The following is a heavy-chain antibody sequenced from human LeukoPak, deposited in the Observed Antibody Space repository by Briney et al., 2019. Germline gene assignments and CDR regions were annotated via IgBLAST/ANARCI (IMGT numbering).Heavy chain of an antibody. J-gene: IGHJ5*02. CDR3: ARDRGLVRGGIDP. CDR2: IYYSGST. Sequence: SETLSLTCTVSGGSIGSGGYYWSWIRQHPGKGLEWIGYIYYSGSTYYNPSLKSRVTISVDTSKNQFSLKLSSVTAADTAVYYCARDRGLVRGGIDPWGQGTLVTVSS. V-gene: IGHV4-31*03. D-gene: IGHD3-10*01. CDR1: GGSIGSGGYY.